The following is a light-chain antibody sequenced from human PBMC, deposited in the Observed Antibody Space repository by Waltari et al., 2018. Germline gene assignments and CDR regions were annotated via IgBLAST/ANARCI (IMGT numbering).Light chain of an antibody. J-gene: IGLJ2*01. Sequence: QSALTQPPSVSGSPGQSVTISCTGTSSDVGSYNRVSWYQQPPGTSPKSKIYEVSNRPSGVPDGFAGSKSGNTASLTISGLQAEDEADYYCSSYTSSSTFVVFGGGTKLTVL. V-gene: IGLV2-18*02. CDR1: SSDVGSYNR. CDR2: EVS. CDR3: SSYTSSSTFVV.